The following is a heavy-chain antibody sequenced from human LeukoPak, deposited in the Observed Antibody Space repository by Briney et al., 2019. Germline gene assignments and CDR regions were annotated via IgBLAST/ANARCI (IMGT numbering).Heavy chain of an antibody. CDR3: ARHDYGDSSLDY. V-gene: IGHV4-61*02. Sequence: SETLSLTCTVSGGSISSGTNYWSWIRQPAGKGLEWIGRIYTSGTTNYNPSLKSRVTISVDTSKNQFSLKLSSVTAADTAVYYCARHDYGDSSLDYWGQGTLVTVSS. J-gene: IGHJ4*02. D-gene: IGHD4-17*01. CDR2: IYTSGTT. CDR1: GGSISSGTNY.